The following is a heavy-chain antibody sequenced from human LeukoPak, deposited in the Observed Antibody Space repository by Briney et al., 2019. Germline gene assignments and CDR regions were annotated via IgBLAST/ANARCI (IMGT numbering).Heavy chain of an antibody. V-gene: IGHV1-69*06. CDR1: GGTFSSYA. J-gene: IGHJ6*04. CDR2: IIPIFGTA. Sequence: ASVKVSCKASGGTFSSYAISWVRQAPGQGLEWMGGIIPIFGTANYAQKFQGRVTITADKSTSTAYMELSSLRSEDTAVYYCARVIAEAGTPDYYYGMDVWGKGTTVTVSS. CDR3: ARVIAEAGTPDYYYGMDV. D-gene: IGHD6-13*01.